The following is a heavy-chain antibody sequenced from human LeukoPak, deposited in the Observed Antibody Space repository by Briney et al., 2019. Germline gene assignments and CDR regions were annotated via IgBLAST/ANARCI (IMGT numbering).Heavy chain of an antibody. Sequence: GGSLRLSCAASGFTFRSYAMHWVGQAPGRGLEWVAVISYDGRNKYYADSVKGRFTISRDNSNNTLYLHMNSLRAEDTAVYYCARAPYDYAWGSYRSPYYYYYMDVWGKGPTVTVSS. CDR3: ARAPYDYAWGSYRSPYYYYYMDV. D-gene: IGHD3-16*02. J-gene: IGHJ6*03. CDR1: GFTFRSYA. CDR2: ISYDGRNK. V-gene: IGHV3-30*04.